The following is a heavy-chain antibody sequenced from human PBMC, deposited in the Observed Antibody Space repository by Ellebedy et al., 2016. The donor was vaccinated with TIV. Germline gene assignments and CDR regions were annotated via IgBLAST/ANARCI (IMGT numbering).Heavy chain of an antibody. CDR2: INPNSGGT. D-gene: IGHD2-21*02. Sequence: ASVKVSXXASGYTFTDYYIHWVRQAPGQGLEWMGWINPNSGGTNYAQKFQGRVTMTKDTSITTAYMELSSLRSDDAAVYYCARRASCGGDCRRGEVDYWGQGTLVTVSS. J-gene: IGHJ4*02. V-gene: IGHV1-2*02. CDR3: ARRASCGGDCRRGEVDY. CDR1: GYTFTDYY.